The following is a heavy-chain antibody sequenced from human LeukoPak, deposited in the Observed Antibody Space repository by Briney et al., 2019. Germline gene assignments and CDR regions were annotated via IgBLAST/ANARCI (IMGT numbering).Heavy chain of an antibody. CDR2: ISSSSSTI. CDR1: GFTFSSYS. V-gene: IGHV3-48*04. Sequence: GGSLRLSCAASGFTFSSYSMNWVRQAPGKGLEWVSYISSSSSTIYYADSVKGRFTISRDNAKNSLYLQMNSLRAEDTAVYYCARDQIFDGFDPWGQGTLVTVSS. J-gene: IGHJ5*02. CDR3: ARDQIFDGFDP. D-gene: IGHD3-3*01.